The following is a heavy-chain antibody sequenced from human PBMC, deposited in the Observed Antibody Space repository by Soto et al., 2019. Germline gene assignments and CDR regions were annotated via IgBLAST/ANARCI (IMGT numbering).Heavy chain of an antibody. CDR2: INPNRGGT. Sequence: ASVKVSCKASGYTFTGYYMHWVRQAPGQGLEGMGWINPNRGGTNCAQKFQGWVTMTRATSISTACIELSRLRSDVTAVDYGARALNWGDSDAFDIWGQGTMVTVSS. J-gene: IGHJ3*02. V-gene: IGHV1-2*04. D-gene: IGHD7-27*01. CDR1: GYTFTGYY. CDR3: ARALNWGDSDAFDI.